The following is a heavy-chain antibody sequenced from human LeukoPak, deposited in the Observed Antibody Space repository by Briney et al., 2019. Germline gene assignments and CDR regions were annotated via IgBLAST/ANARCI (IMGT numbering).Heavy chain of an antibody. D-gene: IGHD3-10*01. J-gene: IGHJ4*02. CDR1: GFTFSHFA. CDR2: ISGSGNKT. V-gene: IGHV3-23*01. CDR3: AKLKRVGIAPFDD. Sequence: PGGSLRLSCAASGFTFSHFAMSWVRQAPGKGLHWVSTISGSGNKTYDADSVKGRFTISRDNSKNTLYLQMTGLRAEDTAVYYCAKLKRVGIAPFDDWGQGTLVTVSP.